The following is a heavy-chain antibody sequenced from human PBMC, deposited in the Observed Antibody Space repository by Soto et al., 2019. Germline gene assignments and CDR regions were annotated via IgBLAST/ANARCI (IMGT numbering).Heavy chain of an antibody. D-gene: IGHD3-22*01. CDR1: VASISSGGYY. CDR2: IYYSGST. J-gene: IGHJ5*02. CDR3: ARELKYDTSGYPPWFAP. Sequence: QVQLQESGPGLVKPSQTLSLTCTVSVASISSGGYYWSWIRQHPGEGLEWIGYIYYSGSTSYNPSLKSGVTISVDTSKNQFSGKLSCVTDADTAVYLCARELKYDTSGYPPWFAPWGQGTLVTVSS. V-gene: IGHV4-31*03.